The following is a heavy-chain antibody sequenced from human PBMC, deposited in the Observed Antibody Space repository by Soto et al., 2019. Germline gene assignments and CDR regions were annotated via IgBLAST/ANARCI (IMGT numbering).Heavy chain of an antibody. Sequence: PGGSLRLSCAASGLRFTRAWMSWVRQAPGKGLEWVGRIKSKADGGTTGYVAPVRGRFTISRDDSKNTVYLQMNSLKIEDTAVYYCTNSADYNYGMDVWGQGTAVTVSS. D-gene: IGHD1-20*01. CDR2: IKSKADGGTT. CDR1: GLRFTRAW. V-gene: IGHV3-15*01. CDR3: TNSADYNYGMDV. J-gene: IGHJ6*02.